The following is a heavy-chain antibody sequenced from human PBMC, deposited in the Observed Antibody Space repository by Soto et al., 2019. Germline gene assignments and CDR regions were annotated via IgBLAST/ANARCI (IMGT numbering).Heavy chain of an antibody. V-gene: IGHV1-69*01. D-gene: IGHD3-22*01. Sequence: QVQLVQSGAEVKKPGSSVNVSRKASGGTVRSYAIRWVRHAPGQGVEWMGGSNTIVGTANYTQQFRGRVTITADDCTGPAYLELSSLSDEDTAVYYGCLYYDDSSGPRQRWYFDLWGRGTLVTVSS. CDR1: GGTVRSYA. CDR2: SNTIVGTA. J-gene: IGHJ2*01. CDR3: CLYYDDSSGPRQRWYFDL.